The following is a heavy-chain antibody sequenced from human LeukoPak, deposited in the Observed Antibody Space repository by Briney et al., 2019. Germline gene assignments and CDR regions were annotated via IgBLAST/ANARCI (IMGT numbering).Heavy chain of an antibody. V-gene: IGHV4-39*01. J-gene: IGHJ5*02. CDR1: GGSISSSDSY. CDR3: ARHPPRDCSSSSCYKRWFDP. Sequence: PSETLSLTCTVSGGSISSSDSYWGWIRQPPGKGLEWIGSRYYSGSTYYNPSLKSRVTISVDTSKNQFSLKLNFVTAADTAVYYCARHPPRDCSSSSCYKRWFDPWGQGTLVAVSS. CDR2: RYYSGST. D-gene: IGHD2-2*02.